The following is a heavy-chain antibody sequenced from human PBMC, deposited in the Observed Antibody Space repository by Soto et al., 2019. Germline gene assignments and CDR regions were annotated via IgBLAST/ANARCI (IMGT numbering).Heavy chain of an antibody. CDR3: ARVNHGYYYDGMDV. V-gene: IGHV4-59*01. CDR2: ISYTGRA. Sequence: QVQLQESGPGLVKPSETLSLTCTVSGGSINYSYWTWIRQPPGKGLEWIGYISYTGRANYTASLQRRLIILADAYKSHLSLKQSAVTAADMALYYVARVNHGYYYDGMDVWGHGTTVTVSS. J-gene: IGHJ6*02. CDR1: GGSINYSY.